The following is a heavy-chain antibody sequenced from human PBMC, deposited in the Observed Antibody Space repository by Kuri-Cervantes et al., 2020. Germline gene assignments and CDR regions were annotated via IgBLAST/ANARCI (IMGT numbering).Heavy chain of an antibody. CDR2: VSAYNGDT. CDR1: GYTSNSYS. CDR3: AGSMTTAPDLGY. Sequence: ASVKVSCKASGYTSNSYSITWVRQAPGQGLEWMGWVSAYNGDTKYVESLQGRVTVTRDTSTNTAYMELRRLRSDDTAVYYCAGSMTTAPDLGYWGQGTLVTVSS. D-gene: IGHD3-16*01. V-gene: IGHV1-18*01. J-gene: IGHJ4*02.